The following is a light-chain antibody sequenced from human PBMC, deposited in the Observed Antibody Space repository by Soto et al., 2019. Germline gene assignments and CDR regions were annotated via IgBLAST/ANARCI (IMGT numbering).Light chain of an antibody. V-gene: IGKV3-20*01. J-gene: IGKJ1*01. CDR2: GAS. CDR1: QSVSNNY. Sequence: EIVLTQSPGTLSLSPGERATLSCRASQSVSNNYLAWYQQKPGQAPRLLIYGASNRAAGIPDRFSGSGSGTDFTLTISRLESEDFAVYYCQQYGSSGTLGQGTTADSK. CDR3: QQYGSSGT.